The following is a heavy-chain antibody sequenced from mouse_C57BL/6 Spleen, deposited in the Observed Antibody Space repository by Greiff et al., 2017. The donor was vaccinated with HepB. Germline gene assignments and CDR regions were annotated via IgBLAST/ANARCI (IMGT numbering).Heavy chain of an antibody. CDR1: GYAFSSYW. D-gene: IGHD1-1*01. J-gene: IGHJ1*03. Sequence: QVQLQQSGAELVKPGASVKISCKASGYAFSSYWMNWVKQRPGKGLEWIGQIYPGDGDTNYNGKFKGKATLTADKSSSTAYMQLSSLTSEDSAVYFCARSTATVVDWYFDVWGTGTTVTVSS. V-gene: IGHV1-80*01. CDR3: ARSTATVVDWYFDV. CDR2: IYPGDGDT.